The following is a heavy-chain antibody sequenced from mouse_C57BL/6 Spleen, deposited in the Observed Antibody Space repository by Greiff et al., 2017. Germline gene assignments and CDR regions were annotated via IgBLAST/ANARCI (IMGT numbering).Heavy chain of an antibody. J-gene: IGHJ4*01. CDR2: IYPGDGDT. V-gene: IGHV1-82*01. D-gene: IGHD2-1*01. CDR1: GYAFSSSW. Sequence: VQLQQSGPELVKPGASVKISCKASGYAFSSSWMNWVKQRPGKGLEWIGRIYPGDGDTNYNGKFKGKATLTADKSSSTGYMQLSSLTSEDSAVYFCARAYGNYDYAMDYWGQGTSVTVSS. CDR3: ARAYGNYDYAMDY.